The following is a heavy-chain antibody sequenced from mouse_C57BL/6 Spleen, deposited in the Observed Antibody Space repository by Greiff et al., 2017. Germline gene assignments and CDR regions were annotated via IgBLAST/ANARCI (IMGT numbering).Heavy chain of an antibody. V-gene: IGHV6-3*01. CDR1: GFTFSNYW. CDR3: THYDAY. D-gene: IGHD2-4*01. J-gene: IGHJ3*01. CDR2: IRLKSDNYAT. Sequence: EVKLQESGGGLVQPGGSMKLSCVASGFTFSNYWMNWVSQSPEKGLEWVAQIRLKSDNYATHYAESVKGRFTISRDDSKSSVYLQMNNLRAEDTVIYYCTHYDAYWGQGTLVTVSA.